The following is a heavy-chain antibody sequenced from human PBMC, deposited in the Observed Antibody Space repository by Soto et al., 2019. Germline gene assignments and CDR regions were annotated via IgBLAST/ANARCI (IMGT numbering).Heavy chain of an antibody. J-gene: IGHJ4*02. CDR1: GYIFTNYG. V-gene: IGHV1-18*01. Sequence: ASVKVSCKTSGYIFTNYGISWVRQAPGQGLEWMGWINVNGGNTNYAQNLQGRVILTTDTSTSTAYMELWGLTSDDTAVYYCARDWNDIFAFWGQGSLVTGSS. CDR3: ARDWNDIFAF. D-gene: IGHD1-1*01. CDR2: INVNGGNT.